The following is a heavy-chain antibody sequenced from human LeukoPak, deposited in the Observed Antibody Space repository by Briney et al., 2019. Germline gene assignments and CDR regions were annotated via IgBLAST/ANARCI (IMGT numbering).Heavy chain of an antibody. J-gene: IGHJ4*02. D-gene: IGHD3-22*01. Sequence: GGSLRLSCAASGFTVSSNYMSWVRQAPGKGLEWVSSISSSSSYIYYADSVKGRFTISRDNAKNSLYLQMNSLRAEDTAVYYCARPYDSSGYYYFDYWGQGTLVTVSS. CDR2: ISSSSSYI. CDR1: GFTVSSNY. CDR3: ARPYDSSGYYYFDY. V-gene: IGHV3-21*01.